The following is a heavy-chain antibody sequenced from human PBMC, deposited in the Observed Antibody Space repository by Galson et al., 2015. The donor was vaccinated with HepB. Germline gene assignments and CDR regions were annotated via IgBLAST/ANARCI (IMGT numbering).Heavy chain of an antibody. CDR1: GFTFSSYA. J-gene: IGHJ4*02. CDR2: ISYDGSNK. D-gene: IGHD3-22*01. CDR3: ARDRGTYYYDSSPGPTGY. V-gene: IGHV3-30*04. Sequence: SLRLSCAASGFTFSSYAMHWVRQAPGKGLEWVAVISYDGSNKYYADSVKGRFTISRDNSKNTLYLQMNSLRAEDTAVYYCARDRGTYYYDSSPGPTGYWGQGTLVTVSS.